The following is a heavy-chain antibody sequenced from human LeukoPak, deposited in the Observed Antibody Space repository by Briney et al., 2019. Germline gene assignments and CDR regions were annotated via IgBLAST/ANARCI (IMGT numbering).Heavy chain of an antibody. CDR2: INPNSGGT. CDR1: GYTFTGYY. J-gene: IGHJ4*02. V-gene: IGHV1-2*02. D-gene: IGHD1-26*01. Sequence: ASVRVSCKASGYTFTGYYMHWVRQAPGQGLEWMGWINPNSGGTNYAEKFQGRVTITRDTSISTVYMELSRLRSEDTAVYYCARDKSREADYWGQGTLVTVSS. CDR3: ARDKSREADY.